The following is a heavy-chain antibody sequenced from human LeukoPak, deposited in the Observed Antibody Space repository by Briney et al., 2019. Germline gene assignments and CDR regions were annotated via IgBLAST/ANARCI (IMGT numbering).Heavy chain of an antibody. CDR3: ARRSWNFYYYYMDV. CDR2: INPNSGGT. V-gene: IGHV1-2*02. D-gene: IGHD1-26*01. J-gene: IGHJ6*03. CDR1: GYTFTGYY. Sequence: ASVKVSCKASGYTFTGYYMHWVRQAPGQGLEWMGWINPNSGGTNYAQKFQGRVTMTRDTSISTAYMELSRLRSDDTAVYYCARRSWNFYYYYMDVWGKGTTVTVSS.